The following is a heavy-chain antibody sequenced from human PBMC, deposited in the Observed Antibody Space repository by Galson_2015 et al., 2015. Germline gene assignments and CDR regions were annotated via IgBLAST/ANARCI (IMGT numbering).Heavy chain of an antibody. CDR1: GYTFTTYA. D-gene: IGHD6-19*01. CDR3: ARGPMQWLVRVEFTS. V-gene: IGHV7-4-1*01. Sequence: SVKVSCKASGYTFTTYAMNWVRQAPGQGLEWMGWINTNTGNPTYAQGFTGRFVFSLDTSVRTAYLQIDSLKAEDTAVYYRARGPMQWLVRVEFTSWGQGTLVTVSS. CDR2: INTNTGNP. J-gene: IGHJ5*02.